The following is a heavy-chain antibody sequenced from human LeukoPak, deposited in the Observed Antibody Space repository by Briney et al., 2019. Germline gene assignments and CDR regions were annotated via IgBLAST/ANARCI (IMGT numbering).Heavy chain of an antibody. J-gene: IGHJ4*02. CDR2: ISSSGSTI. D-gene: IGHD5-18*01. CDR3: ARAPYSHFDY. Sequence: PGGSLRLSCAASRFTFSSYSMNWVRQAPGKGLEWVSYISSSGSTIYYADSVKGRFTISRDNAKNSLYLQMNSLRAEDTAVYYCARAPYSHFDYWGQGTLVTVSS. CDR1: RFTFSSYS. V-gene: IGHV3-48*01.